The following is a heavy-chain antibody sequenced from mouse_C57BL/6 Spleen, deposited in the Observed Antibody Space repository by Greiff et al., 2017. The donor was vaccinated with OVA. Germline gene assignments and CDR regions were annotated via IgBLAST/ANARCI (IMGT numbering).Heavy chain of an antibody. CDR1: GYTFTSYW. D-gene: IGHD3-1*01. CDR2: IYPGSGST. Sequence: VKLQQPGAELVKPGASVKMSCKASGYTFTSYWITWVKQRPGQGLEWIGDIYPGSGSTNYNEKFKSKATLTVDTSSSTAYMQLSSLTSEDSAVYYCARGETALYYFDYWGQGTTLTVSS. V-gene: IGHV1-55*01. J-gene: IGHJ2*01. CDR3: ARGETALYYFDY.